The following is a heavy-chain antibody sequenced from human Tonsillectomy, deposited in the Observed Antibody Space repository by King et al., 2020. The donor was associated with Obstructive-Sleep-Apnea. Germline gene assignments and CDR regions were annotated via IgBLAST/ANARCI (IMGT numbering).Heavy chain of an antibody. CDR3: AKFQARLEWLFSGGCNFQH. J-gene: IGHJ1*01. CDR1: GFTFTSYA. D-gene: IGHD3-3*01. Sequence: VQLVESGGGLVQPGGSLRLSCAASGFTFTSYALSWVRQAPGKGLEWVSAISGSGGTTYYADSVKGRFTISRDISKNTLYLQMNSLRAEDTAVYYCAKFQARLEWLFSGGCNFQHWGQGTLVTVSS. CDR2: ISGSGGTT. V-gene: IGHV3-23*04.